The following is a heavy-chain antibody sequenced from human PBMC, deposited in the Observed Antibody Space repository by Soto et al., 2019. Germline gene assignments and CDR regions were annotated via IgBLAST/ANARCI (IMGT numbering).Heavy chain of an antibody. CDR3: ARDPLHYYDSSGYYQDYYFDY. CDR2: IWYDGSNK. CDR1: GFTFSSYG. D-gene: IGHD3-22*01. V-gene: IGHV3-33*01. J-gene: IGHJ4*02. Sequence: GGSLRLSCAASGFTFSSYGMHWVRQAPGKXLEWVAVIWYDGSNKYYADSVKGRFTISRDNSKNTLYLQMNSLRAEDTAVYYCARDPLHYYDSSGYYQDYYFDYWGQGTLVTVSS.